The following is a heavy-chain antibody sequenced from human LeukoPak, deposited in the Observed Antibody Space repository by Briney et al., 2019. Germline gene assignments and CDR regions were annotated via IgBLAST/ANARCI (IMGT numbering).Heavy chain of an antibody. CDR1: GYTFTDDY. CDR2: INPKSGDT. Sequence: ASVKVSCEASGYTFTDDYIHWVRQAPGQGLEWMAWINPKSGDTDCAQHFQGRVTVTRDTSISTAYLELNSLRSNDTAVYYCARLHAFWSGYYPIDAFDIWGQGTLVTVSS. V-gene: IGHV1-2*02. D-gene: IGHD3-3*01. CDR3: ARLHAFWSGYYPIDAFDI. J-gene: IGHJ3*02.